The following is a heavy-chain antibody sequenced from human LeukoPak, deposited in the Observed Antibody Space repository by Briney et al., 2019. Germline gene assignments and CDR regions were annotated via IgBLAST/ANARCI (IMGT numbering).Heavy chain of an antibody. Sequence: GGSLRLSCAASGFTVSSNYMSWVRQAPGKGLEWVSVIYSGGSTYYADSVKGRFTISRDNSKNTLYLQMNSLRAEGTAVYYCARSANYDFWSGYLGAFDYWGQGTLVTVSS. CDR1: GFTVSSNY. CDR3: ARSANYDFWSGYLGAFDY. V-gene: IGHV3-53*01. D-gene: IGHD3-3*01. J-gene: IGHJ4*02. CDR2: IYSGGST.